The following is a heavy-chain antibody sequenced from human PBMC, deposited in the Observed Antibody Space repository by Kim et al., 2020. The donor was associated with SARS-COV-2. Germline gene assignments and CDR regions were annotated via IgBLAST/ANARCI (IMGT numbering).Heavy chain of an antibody. CDR3: ARMYGDYENYVAY. Sequence: YANAVTGRFTNSGDDSKNTLSLQMNSLRAEDTAVYYCARMYGDYENYVAYWGQGTLGTVSS. V-gene: IGHV3-23*01. D-gene: IGHD4-17*01. J-gene: IGHJ4*02.